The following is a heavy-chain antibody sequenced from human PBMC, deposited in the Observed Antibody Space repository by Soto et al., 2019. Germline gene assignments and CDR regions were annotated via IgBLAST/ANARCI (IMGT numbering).Heavy chain of an antibody. V-gene: IGHV6-1*01. Sequence: PSQTLSLTCTISGDSVSSNSAAWNWIRQSPSRCLEWLGRTYYRSKWYNDYAVSVKSRITINPDTSKNQFSLQLNSVTPEDTAVYYCASGLSVAVAGTAFDYWGQGTLVTVSS. CDR2: TYYRSKWYN. CDR1: GDSVSSNSAA. J-gene: IGHJ4*02. CDR3: ASGLSVAVAGTAFDY. D-gene: IGHD6-19*01.